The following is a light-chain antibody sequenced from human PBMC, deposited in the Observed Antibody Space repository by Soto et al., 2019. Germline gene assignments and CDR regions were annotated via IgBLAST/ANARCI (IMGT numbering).Light chain of an antibody. V-gene: IGKV3-20*01. CDR2: DAS. CDR1: QSVSDNY. Sequence: EIVLTQSPGTLSLSPGERATLSCRASQSVSDNYLAWYQQKPGQAPRLLIYDASSRATGIPDRFSGSGSGKDFTLTISRLEPEDFAVYYCQQYGTSPLYTFGQGTKLEIK. J-gene: IGKJ2*01. CDR3: QQYGTSPLYT.